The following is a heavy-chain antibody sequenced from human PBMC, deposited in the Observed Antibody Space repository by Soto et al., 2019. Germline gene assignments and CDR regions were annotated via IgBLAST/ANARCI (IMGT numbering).Heavy chain of an antibody. CDR3: ARGWGLVPADGYYYCYGMDV. V-gene: IGHV1-69*02. CDR2: IIPILGIA. CDR1: GGTFSSYT. D-gene: IGHD2-2*01. J-gene: IGHJ6*02. Sequence: QVQLVQSGAEVKKPGSSVKVSCKASGGTFSSYTISWVRQAPGQGLEWMGRIIPILGIANYAQKFQGRVTNTADKSTSTAYMELSSLRSEATAVYYCARGWGLVPADGYYYCYGMDVWGQGTTVTVSS.